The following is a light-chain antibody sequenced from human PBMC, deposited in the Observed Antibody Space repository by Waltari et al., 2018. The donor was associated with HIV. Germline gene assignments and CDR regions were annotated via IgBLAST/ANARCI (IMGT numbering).Light chain of an antibody. J-gene: IGKJ2*01. CDR2: WAS. Sequence: IVMTQSPDSLAVSLGERATINCKSSQSVLFTSNNKNYLAWYQQKPGQPPKLLINWASTRESGVPDRFSGSGSGTEFTLTISSLQAEDVAVYYCHQYDRSPYTFGQGTKVEIK. CDR3: HQYDRSPYT. V-gene: IGKV4-1*01. CDR1: QSVLFTSNNKNY.